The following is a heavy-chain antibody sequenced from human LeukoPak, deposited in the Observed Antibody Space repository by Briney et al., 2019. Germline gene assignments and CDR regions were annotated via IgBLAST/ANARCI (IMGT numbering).Heavy chain of an antibody. D-gene: IGHD3-22*01. J-gene: IGHJ4*02. CDR1: GYTFTSYD. CDR3: ARGLYYYDSSGYYYSYFDY. Sequence: ASVKVSCKASGYTFTSYDINWVRQATGQGLEWMGWMNPNSGNTGYAQKFQGRVSMTRNTSISTAYMELSSLRSEDTAVYYCARGLYYYDSSGYYYSYFDYWGQGTLVTVS. CDR2: MNPNSGNT. V-gene: IGHV1-8*01.